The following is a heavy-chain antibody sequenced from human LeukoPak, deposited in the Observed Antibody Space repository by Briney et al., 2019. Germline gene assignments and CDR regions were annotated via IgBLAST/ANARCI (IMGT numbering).Heavy chain of an antibody. CDR3: ARKAPKKAWFDP. CDR1: GGSNTSYY. J-gene: IGHJ5*02. CDR2: SHPSGNS. V-gene: IGHV4-4*09. Sequence: SETLSLTCTVSGGSNTSYYWSWIRQPPGKGLEWIGYSHPSGNSNYSPSLKSRVTISIDTSRNQFSLKLSSVTAADAAVYYCARKAPKKAWFDPWGQGTLVTVSS.